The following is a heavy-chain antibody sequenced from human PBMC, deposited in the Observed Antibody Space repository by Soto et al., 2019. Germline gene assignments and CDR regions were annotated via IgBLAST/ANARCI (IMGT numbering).Heavy chain of an antibody. Sequence: EVRLVESEGGLVQPGGSLSLSCAASGFTFSYYWMHWVRQGPGQGLLWVSRIHSDGSGTTYADSVKGRFTISRDNAKNTVSLQMNSLRVEDTGVYFCARGDRGAFDLWGQGTMVTVSS. V-gene: IGHV3-74*01. CDR3: ARGDRGAFDL. D-gene: IGHD2-21*02. J-gene: IGHJ3*01. CDR2: IHSDGSGT. CDR1: GFTFSYYW.